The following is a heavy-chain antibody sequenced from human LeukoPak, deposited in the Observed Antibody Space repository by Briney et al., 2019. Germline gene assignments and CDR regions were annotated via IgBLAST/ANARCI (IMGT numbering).Heavy chain of an antibody. CDR1: GFTFSIYW. D-gene: IGHD4-23*01. Sequence: QPGGSLRLSCAASGFTFSIYWMTWVRQAPGKGLEWVANIKQDGSEKYYVDSVKGRFTISRDNAKNSLYLQMSSLRAEDTAVYYCARGSYGGNTLDYWGQGTLVTVSS. CDR3: ARGSYGGNTLDY. V-gene: IGHV3-7*05. CDR2: IKQDGSEK. J-gene: IGHJ4*02.